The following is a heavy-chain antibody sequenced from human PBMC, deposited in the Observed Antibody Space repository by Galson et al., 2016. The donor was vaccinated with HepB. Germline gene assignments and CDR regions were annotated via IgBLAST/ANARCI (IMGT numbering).Heavy chain of an antibody. CDR2: ISHSSSFT. V-gene: IGHV3-11*06. CDR1: GFTFSDFY. J-gene: IGHJ3*02. Sequence: SLRLSCAASGFTFSDFYMTWMRRAPGKSLEWVSYISHSSSFTDYADSVKGRFIISRDNVRNSLFLQMSSLRAEDTALYFCARARAPKTLDTFDIWGQGTMVTVSS. CDR3: ARARAPKTLDTFDI.